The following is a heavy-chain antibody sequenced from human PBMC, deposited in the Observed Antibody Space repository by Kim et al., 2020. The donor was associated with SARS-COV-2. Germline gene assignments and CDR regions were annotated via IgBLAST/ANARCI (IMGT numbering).Heavy chain of an antibody. D-gene: IGHD3-10*01. J-gene: IGHJ4*02. V-gene: IGHV4-59*08. CDR3: ARHSITMVRGSSPYYLDY. Sequence: KCRVTISVDTSKNQFSLKLSSVPAADTAVYYCARHSITMVRGSSPYYLDYWGQGTLVTVSS.